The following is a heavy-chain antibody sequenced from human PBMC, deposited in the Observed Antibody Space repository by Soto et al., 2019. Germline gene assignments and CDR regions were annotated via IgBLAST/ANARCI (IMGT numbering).Heavy chain of an antibody. CDR3: VRDHLWAFDY. CDR1: GFTFSSYS. Sequence: SLRLSCVASGFTFSSYSINWIRQAPGKGPEWVSWISPAGNSVDYTDSVKGRFTISRDNAENSLYLEMNSLRDDDTAVYYCVRDHLWAFDYWGQGTLVTVSS. V-gene: IGHV3-48*02. CDR2: ISPAGNSV. D-gene: IGHD3-16*01. J-gene: IGHJ4*02.